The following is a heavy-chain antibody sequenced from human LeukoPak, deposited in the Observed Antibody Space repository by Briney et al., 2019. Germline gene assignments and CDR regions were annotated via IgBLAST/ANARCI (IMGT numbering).Heavy chain of an antibody. Sequence: ASVKVFCKASGYTFTSYAMHWVRQAPGQRLEWMGWINAGNGNTKYSQKFQGRVTITRDTSASTAYMELSSLRSEDTAVYYCARDGAIAVAGEFDYWGQGTLVTVSS. CDR2: INAGNGNT. V-gene: IGHV1-3*01. D-gene: IGHD6-19*01. J-gene: IGHJ4*02. CDR3: ARDGAIAVAGEFDY. CDR1: GYTFTSYA.